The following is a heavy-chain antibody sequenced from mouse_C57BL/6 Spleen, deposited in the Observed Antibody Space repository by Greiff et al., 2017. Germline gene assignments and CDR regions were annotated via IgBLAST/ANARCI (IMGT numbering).Heavy chain of an antibody. D-gene: IGHD2-4*01. J-gene: IGHJ4*01. Sequence: VQLQQSGPVLVKPGASVKMSCKASGYTFTDYYMNWVKQSHGKSLEWIGVINPYNGGTSYNQKFKGKATLTVDKSSSTAYMELNSLTSEDSAVYYCATNDYDIAMDYWGQGTSVTVSS. CDR3: ATNDYDIAMDY. CDR2: INPYNGGT. V-gene: IGHV1-19*01. CDR1: GYTFTDYY.